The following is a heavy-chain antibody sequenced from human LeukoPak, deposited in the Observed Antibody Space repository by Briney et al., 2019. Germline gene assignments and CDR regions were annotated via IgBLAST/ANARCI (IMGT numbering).Heavy chain of an antibody. CDR2: INHSGST. CDR1: GGSFSGYY. CDR3: ARRDPDTVLLPAGKIEY. V-gene: IGHV4-34*01. D-gene: IGHD2-2*01. J-gene: IGHJ4*02. Sequence: SETLSLTCAVYGGSFSGYYWSWICQPPGKGLEWIGEINHSGSTNYNPSLKSRVTMSVDTTKNQFSLKFTVTAADTAVYYCARRDPDTVLLPAGKIEYWGQGALVTVSS.